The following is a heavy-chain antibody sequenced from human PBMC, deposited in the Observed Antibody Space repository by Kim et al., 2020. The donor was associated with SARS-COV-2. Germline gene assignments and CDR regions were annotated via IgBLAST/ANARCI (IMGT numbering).Heavy chain of an antibody. CDR2: ISGSGGST. CDR3: AKARTVGRFLAKFDY. CDR1: GFTFSSYA. V-gene: IGHV3-23*01. J-gene: IGHJ4*02. D-gene: IGHD3-3*01. Sequence: GGSLRLSCAASGFTFSSYAMSWVRQAPGKGLEWVSAISGSGGSTYYADSVKGRFTISRDNSKNTLYLQMNSLRAEDTAVYYCAKARTVGRFLAKFDYWGQGTLVTVSS.